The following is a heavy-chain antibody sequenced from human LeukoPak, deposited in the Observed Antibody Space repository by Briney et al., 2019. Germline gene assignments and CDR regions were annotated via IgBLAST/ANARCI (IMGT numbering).Heavy chain of an antibody. D-gene: IGHD4-17*01. CDR1: GYTFTSHD. CDR2: MNPNSGQA. J-gene: IGHJ5*02. V-gene: IGHV1-8*01. CDR3: ARGREPTVCHKRGYWFDP. Sequence: ASVKVSCKASGYTFTSHDVNWLRQATGQGLEWLGWMNPNSGQAGFAQKFQGRVTMTRDTSISTAYMELSSLRSEDTAMYYCARGREPTVCHKRGYWFDPWGQGTLVTVSS.